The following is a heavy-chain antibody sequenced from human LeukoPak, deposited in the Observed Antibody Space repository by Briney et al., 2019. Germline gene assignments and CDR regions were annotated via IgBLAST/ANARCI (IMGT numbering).Heavy chain of an antibody. CDR3: ARDPTNLYSTSWYGFDY. J-gene: IGHJ4*02. D-gene: IGHD6-13*01. CDR1: GFNFNTYW. Sequence: GGSLRLSCAASGFNFNTYWMSWVRQAPGKGLEWVANIKQDGSEKFYVDSMKGRFTISRDNSKNSLYLQMNSLGAEDTAVYYCARDPTNLYSTSWYGFDYWGQGTLVTASS. V-gene: IGHV3-7*01. CDR2: IKQDGSEK.